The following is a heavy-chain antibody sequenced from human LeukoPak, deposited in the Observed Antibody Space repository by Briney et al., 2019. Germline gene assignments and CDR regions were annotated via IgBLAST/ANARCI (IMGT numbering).Heavy chain of an antibody. J-gene: IGHJ4*02. CDR1: RFTFSSYA. V-gene: IGHV3-23*01. CDR3: AKDRRIAVAGTGFDY. D-gene: IGHD6-19*01. Sequence: GGSLRLSCAASRFTFSSYAMSWVRQAPGKGLEWVSAISGGGGSTYYADSVKGRFTISRDNSKNTLYLQMNSLRAEDTAVYYCAKDRRIAVAGTGFDYWGQGTLVTVSS. CDR2: ISGGGGST.